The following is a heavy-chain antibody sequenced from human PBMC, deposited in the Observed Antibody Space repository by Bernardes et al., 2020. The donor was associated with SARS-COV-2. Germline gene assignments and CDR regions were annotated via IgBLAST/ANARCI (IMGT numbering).Heavy chain of an antibody. CDR3: ARGKFGELDYYYYGMDV. Sequence: ASVKVSCKASGYTFTSYGISWVRQAPGQGLEWMGWISAYNGNTNYAQKLQGRVTMTTDTSTSTAYMELRSLRSDDTAVYYCARGKFGELDYYYYGMDVWGQGTTVTVS. CDR2: ISAYNGNT. J-gene: IGHJ6*02. D-gene: IGHD3-10*01. CDR1: GYTFTSYG. V-gene: IGHV1-18*01.